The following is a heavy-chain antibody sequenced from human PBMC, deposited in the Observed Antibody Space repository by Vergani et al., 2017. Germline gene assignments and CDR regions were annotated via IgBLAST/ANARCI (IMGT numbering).Heavy chain of an antibody. J-gene: IGHJ4*02. Sequence: EVQLVQSGAEVKKPGESLKISCKGSGYSFTSYWIGWERQMPGKGRGWMGSIYPGDTDARYSPSFQGQVTSSADKSISTAYLQWSSLKASDTAMYYCARRSPCTNGVCYQPLAYGGQGTLVTVSS. V-gene: IGHV5-51*01. CDR3: ARRSPCTNGVCYQPLAY. D-gene: IGHD2-8*01. CDR1: GYSFTSYW. CDR2: IYPGDTDA.